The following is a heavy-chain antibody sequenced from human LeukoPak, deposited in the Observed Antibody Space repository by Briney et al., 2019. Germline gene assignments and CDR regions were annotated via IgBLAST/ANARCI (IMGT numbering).Heavy chain of an antibody. Sequence: ASVKVSCKASGYTFTGYYMHWVRQAPGQGLEWMGWINPNSGGTNYAQKFQGRVTMTRDTSISTAYMELSRLRSDDTAVYYCARRSLEEVLWFGESPLTPFDPWGQGTLVTVSS. CDR1: GYTFTGYY. CDR3: ARRSLEEVLWFGESPLTPFDP. J-gene: IGHJ5*02. V-gene: IGHV1-2*02. D-gene: IGHD3-10*01. CDR2: INPNSGGT.